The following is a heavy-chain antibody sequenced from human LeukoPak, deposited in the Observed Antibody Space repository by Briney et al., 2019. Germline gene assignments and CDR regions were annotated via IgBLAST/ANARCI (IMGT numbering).Heavy chain of an antibody. J-gene: IGHJ6*02. V-gene: IGHV3-7*03. CDR1: GFTFSSYW. Sequence: GGSLRLSCAASGFTFSSYWMSWVRQAPGKGLEWVANIKQDGGEKYYVDSVKGRFTISRDNAKNSLYLQMNSLRAEDTAVYYCAGQVGARIRYYYTSGLDVWGQGTTVAVSS. CDR2: IKQDGGEK. D-gene: IGHD1-26*01. CDR3: AGQVGARIRYYYTSGLDV.